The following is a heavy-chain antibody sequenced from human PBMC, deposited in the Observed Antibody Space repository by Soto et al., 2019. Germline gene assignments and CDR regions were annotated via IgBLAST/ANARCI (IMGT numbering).Heavy chain of an antibody. V-gene: IGHV5-51*01. D-gene: IGHD3-16*01. CDR3: AVCFYTPSEYLQH. CDR2: IYPGDSDT. Sequence: GESLKISCKGSGYSFTSYWIGWVRQMPGKGLEWMGIIYPGDSDTRYSPSFQGQVTISADKSISTAYLQWSSLKASDTAMYYCAVCFYTPSEYLQHWGQGTLVTFSS. J-gene: IGHJ1*01. CDR1: GYSFTSYW.